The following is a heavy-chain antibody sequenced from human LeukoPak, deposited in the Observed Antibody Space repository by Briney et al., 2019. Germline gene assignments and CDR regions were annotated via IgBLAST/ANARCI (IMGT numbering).Heavy chain of an antibody. D-gene: IGHD6-13*01. CDR3: ARGYSSSWYFNWFDP. CDR2: IYYSGST. J-gene: IGHJ5*02. V-gene: IGHV4-59*08. CDR1: GGSISSYY. Sequence: SETLSLTCTVSGGSISSYYWSWIRQPPGKGLEWIGYIYYSGSTNYNPSLKSRVTISEDTSKNQFSLKLSSVTAADTAVYSCARGYSSSWYFNWFDPWGQGTLVTVSS.